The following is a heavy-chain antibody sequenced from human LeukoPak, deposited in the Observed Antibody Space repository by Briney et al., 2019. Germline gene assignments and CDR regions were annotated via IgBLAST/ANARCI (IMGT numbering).Heavy chain of an antibody. CDR1: GFAFSSFA. J-gene: IGHJ6*03. CDR2: INGGGNTT. V-gene: IGHV3-23*01. D-gene: IGHD6-19*01. CDR3: TKELHVAVAVADYYYFYMDV. Sequence: LPGGSLRLSCAASGFAFSSFAMGWVRQSPGKGLEWLSTINGGGNTTFCADSVKGRFTISRDNSKNTLYLHMDSLRPDDTAIYYCTKELHVAVAVADYYYFYMDVWGRGTAVTVSS.